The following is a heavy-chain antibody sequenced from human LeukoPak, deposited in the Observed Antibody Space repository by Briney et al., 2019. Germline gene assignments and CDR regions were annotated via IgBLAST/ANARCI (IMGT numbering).Heavy chain of an antibody. Sequence: ASVKVSCKASGYTFTSYGISWVRQAPGQGLEWMGWISAYNGNTNYAQKLQGRVTMTTDTSTSTAYMELRSLRSDDTAVYYCARAGYTSSSYHILDYWGQGTLVTVSS. CDR2: ISAYNGNT. CDR1: GYTFTSYG. D-gene: IGHD6-6*01. V-gene: IGHV1-18*01. J-gene: IGHJ4*02. CDR3: ARAGYTSSSYHILDY.